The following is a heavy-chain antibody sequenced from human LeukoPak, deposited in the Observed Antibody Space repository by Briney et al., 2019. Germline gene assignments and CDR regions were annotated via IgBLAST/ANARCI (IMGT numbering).Heavy chain of an antibody. CDR3: AKDLRVAVGRGYFDY. CDR1: GFTFSGSA. D-gene: IGHD6-19*01. J-gene: IGHJ4*02. V-gene: IGHV3-73*01. CDR2: IRSKANSYAT. Sequence: GGSLRLSCAASGFTFSGSAMHWVRQASGKGLEWVGRIRSKANSYATAYAASVKGRFTISRDDSKNTAYLQMNSLKTEDTAVYYCAKDLRVAVGRGYFDYWGQGTLVTFSS.